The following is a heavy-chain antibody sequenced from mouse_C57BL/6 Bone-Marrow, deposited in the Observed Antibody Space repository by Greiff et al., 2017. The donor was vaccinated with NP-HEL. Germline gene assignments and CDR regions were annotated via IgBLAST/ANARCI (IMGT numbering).Heavy chain of an antibody. Sequence: VQLQQSGAELARPGASVKLSCKASGYTFTSYGISWVKQRTGQGLEWIGEIYPRSGNNYYNEKFKGKAKLTADKSSSTAYMELRSLSSEDSAVYFCARRIYYYGSSAFFDYWGQGTTLTVSS. CDR2: IYPRSGNN. CDR1: GYTFTSYG. D-gene: IGHD1-1*01. J-gene: IGHJ2*01. V-gene: IGHV1-81*01. CDR3: ARRIYYYGSSAFFDY.